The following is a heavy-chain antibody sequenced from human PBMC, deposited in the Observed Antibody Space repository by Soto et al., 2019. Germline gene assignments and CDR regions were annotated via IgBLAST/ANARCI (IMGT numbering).Heavy chain of an antibody. CDR2: ITSSSSSI. J-gene: IGHJ5*02. V-gene: IGHV3-21*06. Sequence: XGSLRRSCPASGFTLSAYNLNWVRQPPGKGLEWVSSITSSSSSIYYADSLKGRFTISRDNAKNSLYLQMNSLRAEDTAVYYCASQYGDNGWFDTWGQGTLVTVSS. CDR3: ASQYGDNGWFDT. D-gene: IGHD4-17*01. CDR1: GFTLSAYN.